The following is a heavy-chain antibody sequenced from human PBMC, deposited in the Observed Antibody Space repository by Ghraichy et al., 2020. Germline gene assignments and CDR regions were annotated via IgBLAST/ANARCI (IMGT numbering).Heavy chain of an antibody. D-gene: IGHD3-10*01. CDR2: ISSSGGTT. J-gene: IGHJ4*02. V-gene: IGHV3-23*01. Sequence: GGSLRLSCAASGFSFSSYAMTWVRQAPGKGLEWVSTISSSGGTTYYADSVKGRFTISRDNSENTLYLQMNSLRAEDTAVYYCAKDLFRDYYGSGNPYYYFDYWGQGTLLTVSS. CDR1: GFSFSSYA. CDR3: AKDLFRDYYGSGNPYYYFDY.